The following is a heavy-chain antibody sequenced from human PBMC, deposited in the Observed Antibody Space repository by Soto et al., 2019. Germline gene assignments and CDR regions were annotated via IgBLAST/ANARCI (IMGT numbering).Heavy chain of an antibody. CDR2: IWNDGSNK. Sequence: QVQLVESGGGVVQPRRSLRLSCAASGFTLSSYGMHWVRQAAGKGLEWVAVIWNDGSNKYSADSVKGRFTISRDNSKNTLYLQMNSLRAEDTAVYYCARDGSEYYDSSGYYPLGYWGQGTLVTVSS. D-gene: IGHD3-22*01. CDR1: GFTLSSYG. CDR3: ARDGSEYYDSSGYYPLGY. V-gene: IGHV3-33*01. J-gene: IGHJ4*02.